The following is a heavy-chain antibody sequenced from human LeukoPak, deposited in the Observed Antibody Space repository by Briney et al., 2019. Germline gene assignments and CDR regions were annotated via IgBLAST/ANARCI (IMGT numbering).Heavy chain of an antibody. CDR3: AKAVVGARGYYYGMDV. V-gene: IGHV3-23*01. D-gene: IGHD1-26*01. Sequence: PGGSLRLSCAASGFTFSSYAMSWVRQAPGKGLEWVSAISGSGGSTYYADSVKGRFTISRDNSKNTLYLQMSSLSAEDTAVYYCAKAVVGARGYYYGMDVWGQGTTVTVSS. J-gene: IGHJ6*02. CDR1: GFTFSSYA. CDR2: ISGSGGST.